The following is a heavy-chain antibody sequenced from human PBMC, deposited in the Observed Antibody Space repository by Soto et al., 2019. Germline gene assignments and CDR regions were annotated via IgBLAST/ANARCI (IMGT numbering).Heavy chain of an antibody. CDR3: ARSDYDVRSLHEQLGPDY. D-gene: IGHD6-13*01. J-gene: IGHJ4*02. CDR2: ISAYNGNT. Sequence: GASVKVSCKASGYTFTSYGISWVRQAPGQGLEWMGWISAYNGNTNYAQKLQGRVTMTTDTSTSTAYMELRSLRSDDTAVYYCARSDYDVRSLHEQLGPDYWGQGTLVTVSS. V-gene: IGHV1-18*01. CDR1: GYTFTSYG.